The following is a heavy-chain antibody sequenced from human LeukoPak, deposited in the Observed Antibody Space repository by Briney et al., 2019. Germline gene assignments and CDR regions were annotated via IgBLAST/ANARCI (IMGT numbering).Heavy chain of an antibody. V-gene: IGHV1-2*02. CDR3: AREVEGYCSGGACLDY. J-gene: IGHJ4*02. D-gene: IGHD2-15*01. CDR2: SNPNSGGT. CDR1: GYAFTAYY. Sequence: GASVKVSCKASGYAFTAYYVHWVRQAPGQGLEWMGWSNPNSGGTNYAQNFQGRVTMTRDTSISTAYMELSRLRSDDTAVYYCAREVEGYCSGGACLDYWGQGTLVIVSS.